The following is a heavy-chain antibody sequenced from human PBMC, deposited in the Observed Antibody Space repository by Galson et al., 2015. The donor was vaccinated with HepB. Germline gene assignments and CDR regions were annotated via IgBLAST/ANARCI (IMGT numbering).Heavy chain of an antibody. CDR1: GFTFSSYG. J-gene: IGHJ5*02. V-gene: IGHV3-33*01. CDR2: IWYGGSNK. CDR3: AVEYSSSYGIWFDP. Sequence: SLRLSCAASGFTFSSYGMHWVRQAPGKGLEWVAVIWYGGSNKYYADSVKGRFTISRDNSKNTLYLQMNSLRAEDTAVYYCAVEYSSSYGIWFDPWGQGTLVTVSS. D-gene: IGHD6-6*01.